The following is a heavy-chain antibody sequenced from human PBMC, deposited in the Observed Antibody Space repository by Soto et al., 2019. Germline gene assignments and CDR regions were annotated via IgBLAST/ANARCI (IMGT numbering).Heavy chain of an antibody. CDR1: GFSFSNYA. V-gene: IGHV3-23*01. CDR2: IRETGNT. D-gene: IGHD1-26*01. CDR3: AKQQMGVIRALDY. J-gene: IGHJ4*02. Sequence: GGSLRLSCAASGFSFSNYAMSWIRQAPGKGLEWVSTIRETGNTYYADSVRGRFATSRDNSENTLYLQMSSLRAEDTAIYYCAKQQMGVIRALDYWGQGTLVTVSS.